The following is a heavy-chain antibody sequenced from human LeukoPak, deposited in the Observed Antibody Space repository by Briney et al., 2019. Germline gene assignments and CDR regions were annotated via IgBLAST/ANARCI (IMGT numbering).Heavy chain of an antibody. V-gene: IGHV1-2*02. CDR3: ARARIAAAGAPQWAFDI. CDR1: GYTFTGYY. D-gene: IGHD6-13*01. J-gene: IGHJ3*02. Sequence: ASVKVSCKASGYTFTGYYMHWVRQAPGQGLEWMGWINPNSGGTNYAQKFQGRVTMTRDTSISTAYMELSRLRSDDTAVYYCARARIAAAGAPQWAFDIWGQGTMVTVSS. CDR2: INPNSGGT.